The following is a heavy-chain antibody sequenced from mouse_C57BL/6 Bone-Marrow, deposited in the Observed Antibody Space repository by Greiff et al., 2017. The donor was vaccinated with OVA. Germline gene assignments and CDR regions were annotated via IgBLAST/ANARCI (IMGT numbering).Heavy chain of an antibody. D-gene: IGHD4-1*01. CDR1: GYTFTSYG. V-gene: IGHV1-81*01. CDR3: ARNWDEGDAMDY. CDR2: IYPRSGNT. Sequence: QVQLQQSGAELARPGASVKLSRKASGYTFTSYGISWVKQRTGQGLEWIGEIYPRSGNTYYNEKFKGKATLTADTSSSTAYMELRSLTSEDSAVYFSARNWDEGDAMDYWGQGTSVTVSS. J-gene: IGHJ4*01.